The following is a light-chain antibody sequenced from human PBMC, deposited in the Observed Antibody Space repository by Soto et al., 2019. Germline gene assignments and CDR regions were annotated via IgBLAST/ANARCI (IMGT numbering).Light chain of an antibody. Sequence: IVLTPSPVTLSLSPGERATLSCRASQSVSSYLAWYQQKPGQAPRLLIYDASNRATGIPDRFSGSGSGTDFTLTISSLEPEDFAVYYCQQRSNWPYTFGQGTKVDIK. V-gene: IGKV3-11*01. CDR3: QQRSNWPYT. CDR1: QSVSSY. J-gene: IGKJ2*01. CDR2: DAS.